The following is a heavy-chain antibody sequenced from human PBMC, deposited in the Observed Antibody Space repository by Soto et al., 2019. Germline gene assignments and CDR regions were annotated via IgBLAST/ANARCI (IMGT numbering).Heavy chain of an antibody. CDR1: GGFINRYY. Sequence: SETLSVSCTGSGGFINRYYWTWFRLPPGRGLEWIGYIHYSGSTNYNPSLKSRVTMSVDTSKNKFSLKLSSVTAADTAVYYCGRVMSGCSFNYWGEGPLVPVSS. D-gene: IGHD2-15*01. V-gene: IGHV4-59*01. CDR2: IHYSGST. CDR3: GRVMSGCSFNY. J-gene: IGHJ4*02.